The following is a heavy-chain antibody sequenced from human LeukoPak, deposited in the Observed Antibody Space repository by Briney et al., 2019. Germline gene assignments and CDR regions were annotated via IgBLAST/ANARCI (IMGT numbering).Heavy chain of an antibody. CDR1: GFTFSSYA. V-gene: IGHV3-23*01. CDR3: AKRSCSGGSCNFDY. J-gene: IGHJ4*02. CDR2: IGDSGGAT. Sequence: GRSLRLSCAASGFTFSSYAMSWVRQATGKGLEWVSAIGDSGGATNYADSVKGRFTISRDNSKNTLYLQMNSLRAEDTAVYYCAKRSCSGGSCNFDYWGQGTLVTVSS. D-gene: IGHD2-15*01.